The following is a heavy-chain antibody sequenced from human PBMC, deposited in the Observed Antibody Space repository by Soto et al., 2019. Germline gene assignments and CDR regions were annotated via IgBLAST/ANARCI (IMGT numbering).Heavy chain of an antibody. Sequence: SGPTLVNPTQTLTLTCTFSGFSLSTSGMCVSWIRQPPGKALEWFARIDWDDDKYYSTSLKTRLTISKDTSKNQVVLTMTNMDPVDTATYYCARFIAVAGTFDYRGQGTLVTVSS. CDR1: GFSLSTSGMC. CDR3: ARFIAVAGTFDY. J-gene: IGHJ4*02. CDR2: IDWDDDK. D-gene: IGHD6-19*01. V-gene: IGHV2-70*11.